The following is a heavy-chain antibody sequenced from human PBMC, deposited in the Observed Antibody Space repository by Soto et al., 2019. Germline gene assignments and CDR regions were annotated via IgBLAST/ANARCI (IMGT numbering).Heavy chain of an antibody. CDR3: ARADLLAQLFDP. J-gene: IGHJ5*02. V-gene: IGHV4-59*01. Sequence: QVQLQESGPGLVKPSETLSLTCTVSGGSISSYYWSWIRQPPGKGLEWIGYIYYSGSTNYNPSLKRRXXIXVXTSKNQFSLKLSSVTAADTAVYYCARADLLAQLFDPWGQGTLVTVSS. D-gene: IGHD2-8*02. CDR1: GGSISSYY. CDR2: IYYSGST.